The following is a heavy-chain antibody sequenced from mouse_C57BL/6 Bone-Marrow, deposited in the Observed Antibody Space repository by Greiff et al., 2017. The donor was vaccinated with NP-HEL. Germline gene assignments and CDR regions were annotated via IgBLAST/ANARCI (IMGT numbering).Heavy chain of an antibody. V-gene: IGHV1-64*01. J-gene: IGHJ3*01. CDR2: IHPNSGST. CDR1: GYTFTSYW. Sequence: QVQLKQPGAELVKPGASVKLSCKASGYTFTSYWMHWVKQRPGQGLEWIGMIHPNSGSTNYNEKFKSKATLTVDKSSSTAYMQLSSLTSEDSAVYYCAREKDYYGSSYGFAYWGQGTLVTVSA. D-gene: IGHD1-1*01. CDR3: AREKDYYGSSYGFAY.